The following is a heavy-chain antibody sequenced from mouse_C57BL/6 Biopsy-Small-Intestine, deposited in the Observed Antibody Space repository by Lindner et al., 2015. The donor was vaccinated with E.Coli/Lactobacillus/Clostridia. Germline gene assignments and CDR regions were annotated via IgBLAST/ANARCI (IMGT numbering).Heavy chain of an antibody. Sequence: VQLQESGPEFVKPGASVKIPCKASGYTYTDYNMNWVKQSNGKSLEWIGVINPNYGTTSYNQKFKGKATLTVDRSSSTAYMQLNSLTSEDSAVYYCAPHGYYPFTYWGQGTLVTVSA. V-gene: IGHV1-39*01. CDR3: APHGYYPFTY. CDR2: INPNYGTT. J-gene: IGHJ3*01. D-gene: IGHD2-3*01. CDR1: GYTYTDYN.